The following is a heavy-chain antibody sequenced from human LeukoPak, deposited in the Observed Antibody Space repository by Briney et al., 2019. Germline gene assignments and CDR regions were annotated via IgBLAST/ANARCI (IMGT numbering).Heavy chain of an antibody. J-gene: IGHJ6*02. CDR3: ARDRRRVSSGWTLYYHGMDV. CDR2: INPSGGST. D-gene: IGHD6-19*01. CDR1: GYTFTSYY. V-gene: IGHV1-46*01. Sequence: GASVKVSCKASGYTFTSYYMHWVRQAPGQGLEWMGIINPSGGSTSYAQKFQGRVTMTRDTSTSTVYMELSSLRSEDTAVYYCARDRRRVSSGWTLYYHGMDVWGQGTTVTVSS.